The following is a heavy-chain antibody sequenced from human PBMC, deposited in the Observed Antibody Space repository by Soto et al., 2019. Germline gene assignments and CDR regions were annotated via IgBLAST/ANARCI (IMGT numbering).Heavy chain of an antibody. CDR2: IYYSGST. CDR1: GGSISSSSYY. J-gene: IGHJ6*02. D-gene: IGHD6-13*01. CDR3: ARRGIAAAVFYGMDV. V-gene: IGHV4-39*01. Sequence: PSETVSLTCTVSGGSISSSSYYWGWIRQPPGKGLEWIGSIYYSGSTYYNPSLKSRVTISVDTSKNQFSLKLSSVTAADTAVYYCARRGIAAAVFYGMDVWGQGTTVTVSS.